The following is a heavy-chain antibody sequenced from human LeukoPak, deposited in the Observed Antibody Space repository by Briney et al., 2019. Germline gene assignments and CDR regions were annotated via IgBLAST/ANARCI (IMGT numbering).Heavy chain of an antibody. CDR2: IYYSGST. CDR1: GGSISSYY. V-gene: IGHV4-59*01. D-gene: IGHD1-26*01. CDR3: ARVRSYPLNFDY. J-gene: IGHJ4*02. Sequence: PSETLSLTCTVSGGSISSYYWSWIRQPPGKGLEWIRYIYYSGSTNYNPSLKSRVTISVDTSKNQFSLKLSSVTAADTAVYYCARVRSYPLNFDYWGQGTLVTVSS.